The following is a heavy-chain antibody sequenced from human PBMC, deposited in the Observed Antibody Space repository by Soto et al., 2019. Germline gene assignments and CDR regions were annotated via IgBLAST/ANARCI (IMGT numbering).Heavy chain of an antibody. V-gene: IGHV4-59*08. J-gene: IGHJ6*03. CDR2: IYYSGST. Sequence: QVQLQESGPGLVKPSETLSLTCTVSGGSISSYYWSWIRQPPGKGLEWIGYIYYSGSTNYNPSLKRRGTISVDTSKNQFSLKLSSVTAADTAVYYCARGPRVRGGPAYYYYYMDVWGKGTTVTVSS. CDR1: GGSISSYY. CDR3: ARGPRVRGGPAYYYYYMDV. D-gene: IGHD3-10*01.